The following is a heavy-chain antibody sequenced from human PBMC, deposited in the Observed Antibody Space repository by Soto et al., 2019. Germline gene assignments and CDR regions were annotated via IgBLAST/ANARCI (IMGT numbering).Heavy chain of an antibody. CDR2: IIPIFGTA. J-gene: IGHJ6*02. CDR3: ARDRIAVAGGYYGMDV. V-gene: IGHV1-69*13. Sequence: SVKVSCKASGYTFTSYGISWVRQAPGQGLEWMGGIIPIFGTANYAQKFQGRVTITADESTSTAYMELSSLRSEDTAVYYCARDRIAVAGGYYGMDVWGQGTTVTVSS. D-gene: IGHD6-19*01. CDR1: GYTFTSYG.